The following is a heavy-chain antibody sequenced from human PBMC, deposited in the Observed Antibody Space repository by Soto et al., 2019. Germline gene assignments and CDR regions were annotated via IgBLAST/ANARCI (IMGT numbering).Heavy chain of an antibody. Sequence: GGSLRLSCAASGFTFSTYAMSWVRQAPGMGLQWVSTISGSGGSTYYADSVKGRFTISRDISKNTLYLQMNSLRAEDTAVYYCVKSRIIVGATRLSGFFDYWGQGTLVTVSS. CDR3: VKSRIIVGATRLSGFFDY. D-gene: IGHD1-26*01. V-gene: IGHV3-23*01. CDR2: ISGSGGST. CDR1: GFTFSTYA. J-gene: IGHJ4*02.